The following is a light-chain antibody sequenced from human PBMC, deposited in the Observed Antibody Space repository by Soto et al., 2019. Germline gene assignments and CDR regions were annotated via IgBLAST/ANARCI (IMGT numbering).Light chain of an antibody. CDR1: ETINNW. CDR2: DAS. CDR3: QKYTSYSWT. J-gene: IGKJ1*01. Sequence: DIQVTQSPSTLSASVGDRVTITCRASETINNWLAWYQQKPGKAPNLLIYDASSLASGVKSRFSGSASGTDFFLNIRNLQTDDFANYDCQKYTSYSWTVGKGTKGEIK. V-gene: IGKV1-5*01.